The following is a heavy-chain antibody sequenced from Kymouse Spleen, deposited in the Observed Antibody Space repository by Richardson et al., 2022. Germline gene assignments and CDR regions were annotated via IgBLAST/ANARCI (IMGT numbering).Heavy chain of an antibody. CDR1: GGSISSSSYY. CDR3: ARLITMVRGVIITFFDY. J-gene: IGHJ4*02. V-gene: IGHV4-39*01. CDR2: IYYSGST. D-gene: IGHD3-10*01. Sequence: QLQLQESGPGLVKPSETLSLTCTVSGGSISSSSYYWGWIRQPPGKGLEWIGSIYYSGSTYYNPSLKSRVTISVDTSKNQFSLKLSSVTAADTAVYYCARLITMVRGVIITFFDYWGQGTLVTVSS.